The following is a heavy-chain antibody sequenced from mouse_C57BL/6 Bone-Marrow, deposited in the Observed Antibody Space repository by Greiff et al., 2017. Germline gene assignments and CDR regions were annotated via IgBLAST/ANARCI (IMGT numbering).Heavy chain of an antibody. CDR3: ARRVNYYGSSWFAY. D-gene: IGHD1-1*01. Sequence: EVMLVESGGGLVQPGESLKLSCESNEYEFPSHDMSWVRKTPEKRLELVAAINSDGGSTYYPDTMERRFIISRDNTKKTLYLQMSMLRSEDTALYYCARRVNYYGSSWFAYWGQGTLVTVSA. J-gene: IGHJ3*01. V-gene: IGHV5-2*01. CDR1: EYEFPSHD. CDR2: INSDGGST.